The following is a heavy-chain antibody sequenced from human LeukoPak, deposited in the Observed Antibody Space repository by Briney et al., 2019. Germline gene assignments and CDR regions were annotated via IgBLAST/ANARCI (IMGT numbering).Heavy chain of an antibody. CDR1: GYTFTSYY. J-gene: IGHJ4*02. V-gene: IGHV1-46*01. Sequence: GASVKVSCKASGYTFTSYYMHWVRQAPGQGLEWMGIINPSGGSTSYAQKFQGRVTMTRDMSTSTVYMELSSLRSEDTAVYYCARERPYYYDSERDDSDYWGQGTLVTVSS. CDR2: INPSGGST. D-gene: IGHD3-22*01. CDR3: ARERPYYYDSERDDSDY.